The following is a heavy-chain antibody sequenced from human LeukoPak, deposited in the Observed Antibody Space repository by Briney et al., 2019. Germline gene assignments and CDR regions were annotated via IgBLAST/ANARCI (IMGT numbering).Heavy chain of an antibody. V-gene: IGHV1-2*02. D-gene: IGHD3-10*01. CDR3: ARVKDRISMVRGVLSPQNYYYYYMDV. Sequence: ASVKVSCKASGYTFTDYYMHWVRRAPGQGLEWMGWINPNSGGTNYAQKFQGRVTMTRDTSISTAYMELSRLRSDDTAVYYCARVKDRISMVRGVLSPQNYYYYYMDVWGKGTTVTVSS. J-gene: IGHJ6*03. CDR2: INPNSGGT. CDR1: GYTFTDYY.